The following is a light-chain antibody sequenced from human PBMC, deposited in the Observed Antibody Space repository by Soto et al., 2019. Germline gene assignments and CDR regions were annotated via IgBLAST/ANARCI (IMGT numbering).Light chain of an antibody. CDR2: DVN. V-gene: IGLV2-14*03. CDR3: SSYTSSSTDV. J-gene: IGLJ1*01. CDR1: RNDIGGYDY. Sequence: QSALTQPASVSASPGQSITISCTGTRNDIGGYDYVSWYQQHPGKAPKLMIYDVNNRPSGVSDRFSASKSGNTASLTISGLQAEDEADYYCSSYTSSSTDVFGTGTKLTVL.